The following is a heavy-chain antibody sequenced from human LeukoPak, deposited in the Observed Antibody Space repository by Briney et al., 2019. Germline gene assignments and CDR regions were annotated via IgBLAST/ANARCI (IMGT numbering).Heavy chain of an antibody. J-gene: IGHJ4*02. D-gene: IGHD2-2*01. CDR2: ISSSSSYI. CDR1: GFTFSSYS. V-gene: IGHV3-21*01. Sequence: GGSLRLSCAASGFTFSSYSMNWVRQAPGKGLEWVSSISSSSSYIYYADSVKGRFTISRDNAKNSLYLQMNGLRAEDTAVYYCARGLDRTTSCFDYWGQGTLVTVSS. CDR3: ARGLDRTTSCFDY.